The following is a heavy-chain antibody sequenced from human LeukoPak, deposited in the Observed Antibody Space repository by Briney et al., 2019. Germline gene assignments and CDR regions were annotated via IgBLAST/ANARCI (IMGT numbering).Heavy chain of an antibody. CDR2: IIPILGIA. D-gene: IGHD1-26*01. Sequence: ASVKVSCKASGGTFSSYAISWVRQAPGQGLEWMGRIIPILGIANYAQKFQGRVTITADKSTSTAYMELSSLRSEDTAVYYCARVLSFSGSSPFDYWGQGTPVTVSS. CDR3: ARVLSFSGSSPFDY. CDR1: GGTFSSYA. J-gene: IGHJ4*02. V-gene: IGHV1-69*04.